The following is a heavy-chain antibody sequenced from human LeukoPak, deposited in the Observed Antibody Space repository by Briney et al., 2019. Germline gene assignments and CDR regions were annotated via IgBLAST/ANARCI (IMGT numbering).Heavy chain of an antibody. CDR2: ISGSGGST. CDR1: GFTFSSYV. Sequence: PEGSLRLSCAASGFTFSSYVMSWVRQAPGKGLEWVSAISGSGGSTYYVDSVKGRFTISRDNSKNTLYLQMNSLRAEDTAVYYCAKASVVVAASDWGQGALVTVSS. V-gene: IGHV3-23*01. J-gene: IGHJ4*02. CDR3: AKASVVVAASD. D-gene: IGHD2-15*01.